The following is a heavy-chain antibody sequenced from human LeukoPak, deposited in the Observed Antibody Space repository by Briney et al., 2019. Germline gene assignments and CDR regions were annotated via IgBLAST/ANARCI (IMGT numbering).Heavy chain of an antibody. V-gene: IGHV3-30*04. CDR3: AKARVMLLWFGNDAFDI. Sequence: GGSLRLSCAASGFTFSSYAMHWVRQAPGKGLEWVAVISYDGSNKYYADSVKGRFTISRDNSKNTLYLQMNSLRAEDTAVYYCAKARVMLLWFGNDAFDIWGQGTMVTVSS. J-gene: IGHJ3*02. CDR1: GFTFSSYA. D-gene: IGHD3-10*01. CDR2: ISYDGSNK.